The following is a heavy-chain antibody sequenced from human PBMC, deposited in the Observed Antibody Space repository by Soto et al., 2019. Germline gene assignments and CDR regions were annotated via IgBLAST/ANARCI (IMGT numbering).Heavy chain of an antibody. CDR3: ARAATRYYYYGMDV. CDR2: INHSGST. V-gene: IGHV4-34*01. CDR1: GGSFSGYY. J-gene: IGHJ6*02. D-gene: IGHD2-15*01. Sequence: SSETLSLTCAVYGGSFSGYYWIWIRQPPGKGLEWIGEINHSGSTNYNPSLKSRVTIPVDTSKNQFSLKLSSVTAADTAVYYCARAATRYYYYGMDVWGQGTTVTVSS.